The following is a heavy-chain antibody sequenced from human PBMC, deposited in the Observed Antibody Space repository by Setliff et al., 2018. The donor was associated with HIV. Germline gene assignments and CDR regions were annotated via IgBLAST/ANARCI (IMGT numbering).Heavy chain of an antibody. CDR3: ARDPNTGWYYFDF. CDR1: GYSLSSDYY. CDR2: INTSGST. Sequence: TSETLSLTCAVSGYSLSSDYYWTWIRQSAGKGLEWIGHINTSGSTKYNPSLKSRLTMSVDSSGNQFSLTLTSLTAADTAVYYCARDPNTGWYYFDFWGPGALVTVSS. D-gene: IGHD2-15*01. V-gene: IGHV4-4*07. J-gene: IGHJ4*02.